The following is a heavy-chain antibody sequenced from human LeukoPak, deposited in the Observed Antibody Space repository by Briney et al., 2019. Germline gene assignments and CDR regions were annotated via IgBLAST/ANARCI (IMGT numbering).Heavy chain of an antibody. Sequence: PGGSLRLSCAASGFTFSSYAMSWVRQAPGKGLEWVSFISGSGGSTYYADSVRGRFTISRDNSKNTLYLQMNSLRAEDTAVYYCAKDMGYFTGMDVWGQGTTVTVSS. J-gene: IGHJ6*02. CDR2: ISGSGGST. CDR3: AKDMGYFTGMDV. V-gene: IGHV3-23*01. CDR1: GFTFSSYA. D-gene: IGHD2-8*01.